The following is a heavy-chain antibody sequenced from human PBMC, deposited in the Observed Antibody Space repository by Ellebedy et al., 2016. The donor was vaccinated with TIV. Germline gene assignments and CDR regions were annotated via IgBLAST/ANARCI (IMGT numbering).Heavy chain of an antibody. J-gene: IGHJ4*02. CDR3: ARGWRNYYDSSGYFDY. Sequence: AASVKVSCKTSGYTFRNYGINWVRQAPGQGLEWMGWISGHNGNTNYVQNLQGRVTMTTDTSTSTAYMELRSLRSDDTAVYFCARGWRNYYDSSGYFDYWGQGTLVTVSS. D-gene: IGHD3-22*01. CDR1: GYTFRNYG. V-gene: IGHV1-18*01. CDR2: ISGHNGNT.